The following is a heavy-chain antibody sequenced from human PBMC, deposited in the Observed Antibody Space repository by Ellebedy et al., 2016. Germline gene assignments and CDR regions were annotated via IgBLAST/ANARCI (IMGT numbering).Heavy chain of an antibody. Sequence: ASVKVSCKASGYTFTSYDINWVRQATGQGLEWMGWMNPNSGNTGYAQRFQGRVTMTRNTSISTAYMELSSLRSEDTAVYYCAREYEAGYYGSGSQGAFDIWGQGTMVTVSS. D-gene: IGHD3-10*01. CDR1: GYTFTSYD. J-gene: IGHJ3*02. CDR3: AREYEAGYYGSGSQGAFDI. V-gene: IGHV1-8*01. CDR2: MNPNSGNT.